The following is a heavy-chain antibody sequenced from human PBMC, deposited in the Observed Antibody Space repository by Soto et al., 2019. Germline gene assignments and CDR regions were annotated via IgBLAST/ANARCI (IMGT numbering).Heavy chain of an antibody. CDR3: ARGDVNWFDP. Sequence: QVQLVQSGAEVKKAGASVKVSCKASGYSFIGYYMHWVRQAPGQGLEWMGWINPKSGVTNYAQRFRGRVTRARATSIARAYMELSSLRSDDTAVYYGARGDVNWFDPWGEGTLGAVSS. D-gene: IGHD2-21*02. CDR2: INPKSGVT. V-gene: IGHV1-2*02. J-gene: IGHJ5*02. CDR1: GYSFIGYY.